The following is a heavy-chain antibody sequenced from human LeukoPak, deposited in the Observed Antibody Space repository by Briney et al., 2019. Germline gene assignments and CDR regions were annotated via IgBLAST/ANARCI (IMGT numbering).Heavy chain of an antibody. J-gene: IGHJ4*02. Sequence: SETLSLTCTVSGGSISSGDYYWSWIRQPPGKGLEWIGYIYYSGSTYYSPSLKSRVTISVDTSKNQFSLKLSSVTAADTAVYYCARDAWGLDYYDSSGYYGSFDYWGQGTLVTVSS. D-gene: IGHD3-22*01. CDR2: IYYSGST. V-gene: IGHV4-30-4*01. CDR1: GGSISSGDYY. CDR3: ARDAWGLDYYDSSGYYGSFDY.